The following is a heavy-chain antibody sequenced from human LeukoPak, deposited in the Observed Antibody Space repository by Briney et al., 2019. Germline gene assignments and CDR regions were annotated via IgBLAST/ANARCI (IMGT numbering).Heavy chain of an antibody. D-gene: IGHD2-15*01. J-gene: IGHJ4*02. V-gene: IGHV3-9*01. Sequence: TGGSLRLSCAASGFTFDDYAMHWVRQAPVKGLEWVSGISWNSGSIGYADSVKGRFTISRDNAKNSLYLQMNSLRAEDTAVYYCARAGYCSGGSCYSGSSAYWGQGTLVTVSS. CDR2: ISWNSGSI. CDR1: GFTFDDYA. CDR3: ARAGYCSGGSCYSGSSAY.